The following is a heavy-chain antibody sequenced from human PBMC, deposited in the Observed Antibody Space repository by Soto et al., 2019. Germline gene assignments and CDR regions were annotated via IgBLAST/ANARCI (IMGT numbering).Heavy chain of an antibody. Sequence: GASVKVSCKTSGYTFTSYDINWVRQATGQGLEWMGWMNPNSGNTGYAQKFQGRVTMTRNTSISTAYMELSSLRSEDTAVYYCARGRKLRYFDWSTPNWFDPWGQGTLVTVSS. D-gene: IGHD3-9*01. J-gene: IGHJ5*02. CDR3: ARGRKLRYFDWSTPNWFDP. V-gene: IGHV1-8*01. CDR1: GYTFTSYD. CDR2: MNPNSGNT.